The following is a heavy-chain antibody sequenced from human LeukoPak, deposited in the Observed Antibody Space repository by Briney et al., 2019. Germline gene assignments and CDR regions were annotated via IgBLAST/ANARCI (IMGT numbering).Heavy chain of an antibody. J-gene: IGHJ4*02. CDR2: IRQDGSEK. Sequence: GGSLRLSCAASRFTFSSYWMSWVRQAPGKGLEWVANIRQDGSEKYYVDSVKGRFTISRDNAKNSLYLQLNSLRAEDTAVYYCARARGGYDFDYWGQGTLVTVSS. CDR1: RFTFSSYW. CDR3: ARARGGYDFDY. D-gene: IGHD5-12*01. V-gene: IGHV3-7*03.